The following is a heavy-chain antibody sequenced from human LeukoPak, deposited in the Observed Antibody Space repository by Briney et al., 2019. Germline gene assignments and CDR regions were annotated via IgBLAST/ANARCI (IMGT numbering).Heavy chain of an antibody. D-gene: IGHD6-19*01. V-gene: IGHV3-53*04. Sequence: GGSLRLSCAASGFTVSSNDMSWVRQAPGKGLEWVSVIYSGGSTYYTDSVKGRFTISRHNSKNTLYLQMNSLRAEDTAVYYCARDYVSGWYYSYYYYGMDVWGQGTTVTVSS. J-gene: IGHJ6*02. CDR3: ARDYVSGWYYSYYYYGMDV. CDR1: GFTVSSND. CDR2: IYSGGST.